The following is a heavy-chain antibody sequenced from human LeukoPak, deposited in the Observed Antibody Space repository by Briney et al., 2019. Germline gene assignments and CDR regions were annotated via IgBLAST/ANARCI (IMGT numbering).Heavy chain of an antibody. V-gene: IGHV4-34*01. J-gene: IGHJ4*02. CDR1: GGSFSGYY. D-gene: IGHD1-26*01. CDR3: AREIRGGSYYGFWSNFAY. CDR2: INHSGST. Sequence: SETLSLTCAVYGGSFSGYYWSWIRQPPGKGLEWIGEINHSGSTNYNPSLKSRVTISVDTSKNQFSLKLSSVTAADTAVYYCAREIRGGSYYGFWSNFAYWGQGTLVTVSS.